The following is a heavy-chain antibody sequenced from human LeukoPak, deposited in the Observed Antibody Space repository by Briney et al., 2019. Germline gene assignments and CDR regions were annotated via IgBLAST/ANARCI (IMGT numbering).Heavy chain of an antibody. CDR1: GGSISSSSYY. CDR2: IYYSGST. Sequence: PSETLSLTCTVSGGSISSSSYYWGWIRQPPGKGLEWIGSIYYSGSTYYNPSLKGRVTISVDTSKNQFSLKLSSVTAADTAVYYCARVLGHYDFWSGYARNYMDVWGKGTTVTVSS. J-gene: IGHJ6*03. CDR3: ARVLGHYDFWSGYARNYMDV. D-gene: IGHD3-3*01. V-gene: IGHV4-39*07.